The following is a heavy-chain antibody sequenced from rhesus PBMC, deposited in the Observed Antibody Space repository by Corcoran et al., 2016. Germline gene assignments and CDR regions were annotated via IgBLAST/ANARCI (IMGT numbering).Heavy chain of an antibody. Sequence: QVQLQEPGPGLVKPSETLSLTCAASGNSISSAYGWSCIRQPPGRGLEWIGYISYTGGAYYSKSFKSRVTMSIDAAKNPCCLELTSVPAADTAVYYCARDPSRFSVTGIPFDFWGQGVLVTVSS. CDR2: ISYTGGA. V-gene: IGHV4-127*01. CDR3: ARDPSRFSVTGIPFDF. CDR1: GNSISSAYG. D-gene: IGHD2-21*01. J-gene: IGHJ4*01.